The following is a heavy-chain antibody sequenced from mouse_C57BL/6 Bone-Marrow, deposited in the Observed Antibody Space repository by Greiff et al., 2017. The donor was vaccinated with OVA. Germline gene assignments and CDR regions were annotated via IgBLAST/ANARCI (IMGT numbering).Heavy chain of an antibody. CDR3: AGYGSSYVGFAY. Sequence: VQGVESGPELVKPGASVKISCKASGYAFSSSWMNWVKQRPGKGLEWIGRIYPGDGDTNYNGKFKGKATLTADKSSSTAYMQLSSLTSEDSAVYFCAGYGSSYVGFAYWGQGTLVTVSA. V-gene: IGHV1-82*01. D-gene: IGHD1-1*01. CDR2: IYPGDGDT. J-gene: IGHJ3*01. CDR1: GYAFSSSW.